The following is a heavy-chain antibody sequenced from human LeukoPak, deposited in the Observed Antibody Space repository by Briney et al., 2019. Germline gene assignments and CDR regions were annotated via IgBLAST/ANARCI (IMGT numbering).Heavy chain of an antibody. V-gene: IGHV3-30*18. Sequence: PGASLRLSCAASGFTFSSYGMHWVRQAPGKGLEWVAVISYDGSNKYYADSVKGRFTISRDNSKNTLYLQMNSLRAEDTAVYYCAKAYVDIVATPPADYWGQGTLVTVSS. D-gene: IGHD5-12*01. CDR1: GFTFSSYG. J-gene: IGHJ4*02. CDR3: AKAYVDIVATPPADY. CDR2: ISYDGSNK.